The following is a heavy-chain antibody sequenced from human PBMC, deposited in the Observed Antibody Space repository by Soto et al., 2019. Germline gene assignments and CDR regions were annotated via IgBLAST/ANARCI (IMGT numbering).Heavy chain of an antibody. V-gene: IGHV1-69*01. J-gene: IGHJ1*01. CDR1: GGTFSSYA. CDR2: IIPIFGTA. CDR3: ARGPAAAVPIAEYFQH. D-gene: IGHD6-13*01. Sequence: QVQLVQSGAEVKKPGSSVKVSCKASGGTFSSYAISWVRQAPGQGLEWMGGIIPIFGTANYAQKFQGRVTMTADESTSTAYMELSSPRSEDTAVYYCARGPAAAVPIAEYFQHWGQGTLVTVSS.